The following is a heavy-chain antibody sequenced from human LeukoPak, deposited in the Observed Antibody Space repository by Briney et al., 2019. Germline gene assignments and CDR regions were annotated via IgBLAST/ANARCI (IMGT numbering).Heavy chain of an antibody. CDR1: GFTFSSYA. CDR3: AKGSPAPDY. Sequence: GGSLRLSCAASGFTFSSYAMHWVRQAPGKGLEWVAVISYDGSNKYYADSVKGRFTISRDNSRNTLYLQMNSLRAEDTALYYCAKGSPAPDYWGQGTLVTVS. V-gene: IGHV3-30*04. J-gene: IGHJ4*02. CDR2: ISYDGSNK.